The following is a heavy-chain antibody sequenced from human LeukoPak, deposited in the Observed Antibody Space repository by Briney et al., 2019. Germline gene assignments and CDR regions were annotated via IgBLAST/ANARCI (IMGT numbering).Heavy chain of an antibody. CDR3: AREDSATDFDF. CDR1: GGSFSGYY. J-gene: IGHJ4*02. Sequence: PSETLSLTCAVYGGSFSGYYWTWIRQPPGKGLEWIGEINHSGNTNYNPSLKSRVTISVDTSKNQFSLKLTSVTDADTAVYYCAREDSATDFDFWGQGTLVGVSS. D-gene: IGHD2/OR15-2a*01. V-gene: IGHV4-34*01. CDR2: INHSGNT.